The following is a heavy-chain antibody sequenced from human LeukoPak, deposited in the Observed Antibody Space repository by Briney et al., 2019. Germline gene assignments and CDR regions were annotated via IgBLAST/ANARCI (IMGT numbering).Heavy chain of an antibody. CDR1: GFTFDDYA. D-gene: IGHD3-22*01. V-gene: IGHV3-43*02. J-gene: IGHJ4*02. CDR3: AKGGSSGFHDY. CDR2: VTEDGGGS. Sequence: GGSPRLSCAASGFTFDDYAMHWVRQAPGKGLEWISLVTEDGGGSNYADSVKGRFTISRDNSKHFLFLQMNSLRTEDTALYYCAKGGSSGFHDYWGQGTLVTVSS.